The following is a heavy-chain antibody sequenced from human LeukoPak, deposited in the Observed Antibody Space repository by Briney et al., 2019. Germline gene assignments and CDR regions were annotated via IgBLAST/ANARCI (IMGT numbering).Heavy chain of an antibody. CDR3: ARAVGATPIDY. CDR2: INPNSGGT. J-gene: IGHJ4*02. D-gene: IGHD1-26*01. V-gene: IGHV1-2*02. Sequence: ASVKVSCKASGYTFTGYYMHWVRQAPGQGLEWMGWINPNSGGTNYAQKFLGRVTITRDTSLSTAYMELSRLRSDATAVYYCARAVGATPIDYWGQGTLVTVSS. CDR1: GYTFTGYY.